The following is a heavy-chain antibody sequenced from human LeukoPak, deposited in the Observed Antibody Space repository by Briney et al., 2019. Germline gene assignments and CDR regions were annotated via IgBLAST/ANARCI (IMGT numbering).Heavy chain of an antibody. CDR3: ARRTYYYDSDYYYVSFFDY. J-gene: IGHJ4*02. D-gene: IGHD3-22*01. CDR1: GFTFSDYY. CDR2: ISSSGSTI. V-gene: IGHV3-11*04. Sequence: GGSLRLSCATSGFTFSDYYFSWIRQAPGKGLEWISYISSSGSTIYYADSVQGRFTISREYAKNSLYLHMNSLRAEDTAVYYCARRTYYYDSDYYYVSFFDYWGQGTLVTVSS.